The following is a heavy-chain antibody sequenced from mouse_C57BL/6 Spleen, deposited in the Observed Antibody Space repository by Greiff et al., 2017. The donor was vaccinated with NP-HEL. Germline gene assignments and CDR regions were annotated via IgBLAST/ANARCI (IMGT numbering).Heavy chain of an antibody. J-gene: IGHJ1*03. Sequence: EVQRVESGPGLVKPSQSLSLTCSVTGYSITSGYYWNWIRQFPGNKLEWMGYISYDGSNNYNPSLKNRISITRDTSKNQFFLKLNSVTTEDTATYYCARRGLYGSSHDWYFDVWGTGTTVTVSS. D-gene: IGHD1-1*01. V-gene: IGHV3-6*01. CDR2: ISYDGSN. CDR3: ARRGLYGSSHDWYFDV. CDR1: GYSITSGYY.